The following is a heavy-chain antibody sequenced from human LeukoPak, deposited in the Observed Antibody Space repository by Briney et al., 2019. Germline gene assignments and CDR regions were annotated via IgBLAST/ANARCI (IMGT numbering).Heavy chain of an antibody. Sequence: NGNTKYSQKFQGRVTITRDTSASTAYMELSSLRSEDTAVYYCARDQSMVRGVSYYYYGMDVWGQGTTVTVSS. V-gene: IGHV1-3*01. CDR3: ARDQSMVRGVSYYYYGMDV. D-gene: IGHD3-10*01. CDR2: NGNT. J-gene: IGHJ6*02.